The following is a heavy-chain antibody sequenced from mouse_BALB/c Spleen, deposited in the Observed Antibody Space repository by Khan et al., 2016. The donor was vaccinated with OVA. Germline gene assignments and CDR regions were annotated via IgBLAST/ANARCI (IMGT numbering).Heavy chain of an antibody. D-gene: IGHD1-1*01. V-gene: IGHV1-18*01. Sequence: VQLKESGPELVKPGTSMKISCKASGYSFTDFTMNWVKQSHGKNLEWIGLINPYNGGPNYNQKFKGKATLTVDKSSSTAYMELLSLTSEDSAVYYCARGNYYSSNSWFGYWGQGTLVTVSA. CDR3: ARGNYYSSNSWFGY. CDR2: INPYNGGP. J-gene: IGHJ3*01. CDR1: GYSFTDFT.